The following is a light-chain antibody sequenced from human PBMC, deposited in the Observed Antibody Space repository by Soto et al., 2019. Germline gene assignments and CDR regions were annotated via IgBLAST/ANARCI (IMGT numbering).Light chain of an antibody. CDR2: GAS. J-gene: IGKJ1*01. CDR1: QSVSSSY. CDR3: QQHGSSPT. V-gene: IGKV3-20*01. Sequence: IVLTQTPGTLCLSPGERATLSCRASQSVSSSYLAWYQQKPGQAPRLLIYGASSRATGIPDRFSGSGSGTDFTLTISRLEPEDFAVYYCQQHGSSPTFGQGTKVDIK.